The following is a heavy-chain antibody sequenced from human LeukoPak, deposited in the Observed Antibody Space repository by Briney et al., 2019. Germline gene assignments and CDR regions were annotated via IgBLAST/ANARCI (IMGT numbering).Heavy chain of an antibody. CDR3: AKARGYYDSSGYYGY. CDR1: GFTFSSYA. CDR2: ISGSGGST. D-gene: IGHD3-22*01. Sequence: GGSLRLSCAASGFTFSSYAMSWVRQAPGKGLEWVSAISGSGGSTYYADSVKGRFTISRDNSKNTLYLQMNSLRAEDTAVYYCAKARGYYDSSGYYGYWGQGTLVTVSS. V-gene: IGHV3-23*01. J-gene: IGHJ4*02.